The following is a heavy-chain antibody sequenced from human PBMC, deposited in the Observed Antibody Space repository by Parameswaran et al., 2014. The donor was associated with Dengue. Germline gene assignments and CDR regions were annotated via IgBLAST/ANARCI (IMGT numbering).Heavy chain of an antibody. Sequence: WVRQAPGQGLEWMGWMNPNSGNTGYAQKFQGRVTMTRNTSISTAYMELSSLRSEDTAVYYCARGKEVTTSPNWFDPWGQGTLVTVSS. CDR2: MNPNSGNT. V-gene: IGHV1-8*01. J-gene: IGHJ5*02. CDR3: ARGKEVTTSPNWFDP. D-gene: IGHD4-17*01.